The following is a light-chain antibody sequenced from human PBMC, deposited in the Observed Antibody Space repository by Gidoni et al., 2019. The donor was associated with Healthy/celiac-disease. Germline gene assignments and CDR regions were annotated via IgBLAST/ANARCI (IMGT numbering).Light chain of an antibody. CDR2: EGS. CDR1: ISDVGSYNL. V-gene: IGLV2-23*01. J-gene: IGLJ3*02. Sequence: QSALTQPASVPWSPGPSFTISCTRTISDVGSYNLVSWYQRHPGKAPKLMIYEGSKRPSGVSNRFSGSKYGNTTSLTISGLQAEDEADYYCCSYAGSSSWVFGGGTKLTVL. CDR3: CSYAGSSSWV.